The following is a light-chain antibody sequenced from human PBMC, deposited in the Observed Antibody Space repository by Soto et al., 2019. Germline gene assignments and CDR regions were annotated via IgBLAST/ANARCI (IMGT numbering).Light chain of an antibody. V-gene: IGLV2-14*01. J-gene: IGLJ3*02. CDR1: SRDVGGYNY. Sequence: QSALTQPASVSGYPGQSITISCTGTSRDVGGYNYVSWYQQHPGQVPKLTIYEVTNRPSGVSSRFSGSKSGNTASLTISGLQAEDEADYYCSSYTNSDTWVFGGGTKLTVL. CDR3: SSYTNSDTWV. CDR2: EVT.